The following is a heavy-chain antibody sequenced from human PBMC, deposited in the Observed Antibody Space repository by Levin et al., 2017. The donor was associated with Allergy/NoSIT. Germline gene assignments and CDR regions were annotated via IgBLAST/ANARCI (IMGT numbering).Heavy chain of an antibody. CDR3: ARFDGSGSYDP. CDR2: ISAYNGNT. CDR1: GYTFTSYG. V-gene: IGHV1-18*01. D-gene: IGHD3-10*01. J-gene: IGHJ5*02. Sequence: GESLKISCKASGYTFTSYGISWVRQAPGQGLEWMGWISAYNGNTNYAQKLQGRVTMTTDTSTSTAYMELRSLRSDDTAVYYCARFDGSGSYDPWGQGTLVTVSS.